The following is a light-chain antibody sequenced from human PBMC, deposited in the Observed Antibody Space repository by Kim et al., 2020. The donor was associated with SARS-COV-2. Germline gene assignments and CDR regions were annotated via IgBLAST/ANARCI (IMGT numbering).Light chain of an antibody. CDR2: QDS. V-gene: IGLV3-1*01. J-gene: IGLJ2*01. CDR3: QAWDSSTVV. CDR1: KLGDKY. Sequence: SVCQGQTASITGTGDKLGDKYACWYQQKPGQSPVLVIYQDSKRPSGIPERFSGSNSGNTATLTISGTQAMDEADYYCQAWDSSTVVFGGGTQLTVL.